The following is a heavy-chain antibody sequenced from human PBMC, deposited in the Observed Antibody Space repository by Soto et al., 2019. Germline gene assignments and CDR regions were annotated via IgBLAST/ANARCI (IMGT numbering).Heavy chain of an antibody. CDR3: ARVPFGDGYNPFDY. J-gene: IGHJ4*02. CDR1: GGTFSSYA. V-gene: IGHV1-69*12. CDR2: IIPIFGTA. Sequence: QVQLVQSGAEVKKPGSSVKVSCKASGGTFSSYAISWVQQDPGQGLEWMRGIIPIFGTANYAQKFQGRVTITADESTSTAYMELSSLRSEDTAVYYCARVPFGDGYNPFDYWGQGTLVTVSS. D-gene: IGHD3-3*01.